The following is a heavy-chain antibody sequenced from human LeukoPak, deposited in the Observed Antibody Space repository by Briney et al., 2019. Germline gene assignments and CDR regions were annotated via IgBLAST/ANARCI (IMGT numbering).Heavy chain of an antibody. V-gene: IGHV1-18*01. CDR2: ISAYNGYT. Sequence: GASVKVSCKASGYTFTSCGISWVRQAPGQGREWMGWISAYNGYTKYAEKLQGRVTMTTDTSTSTAYMELRSLRSDDTAVYYCARAKYDSSGYHWFDPWGQGTLVTVSS. D-gene: IGHD3-22*01. CDR1: GYTFTSCG. J-gene: IGHJ5*02. CDR3: ARAKYDSSGYHWFDP.